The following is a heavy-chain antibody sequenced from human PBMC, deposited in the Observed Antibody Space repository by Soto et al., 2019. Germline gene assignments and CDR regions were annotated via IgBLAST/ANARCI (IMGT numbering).Heavy chain of an antibody. CDR1: GFTFSSYE. CDR3: ARIPYCSSTRCYPEYYGMDV. V-gene: IGHV3-48*03. Sequence: PGGSLRLSCAASGFTFSSYEMNWVRQAPGKGLEWVSYISSSGSTIYYADSVKGRFTISRDNAKNSLYLQMNRLRAEDTAVYYCARIPYCSSTRCYPEYYGMDVWGQGTKVTVSS. J-gene: IGHJ6*02. CDR2: ISSSGSTI. D-gene: IGHD2-2*01.